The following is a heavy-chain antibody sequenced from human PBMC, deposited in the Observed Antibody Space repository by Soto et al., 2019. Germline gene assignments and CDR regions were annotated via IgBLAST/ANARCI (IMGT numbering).Heavy chain of an antibody. Sequence: QVQLVESGGGVVQPGRSLRLSCAASGFTFSSYGMHWVRQAPGKGLEWVAVISYDGSNKYYADSVKGRFTISGDNSKNTMYLQMNSVRAEDTAVYYCAKTITIPGPCDYYYGMDVLGEGTTVIVSP. D-gene: IGHD2-21*01. CDR2: ISYDGSNK. J-gene: IGHJ6*01. V-gene: IGHV3-30*18. CDR1: GFTFSSYG. CDR3: AKTITIPGPCDYYYGMDV.